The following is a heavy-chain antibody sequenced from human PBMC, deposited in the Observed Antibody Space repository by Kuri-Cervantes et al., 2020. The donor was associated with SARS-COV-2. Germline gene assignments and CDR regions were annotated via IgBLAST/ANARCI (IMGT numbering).Heavy chain of an antibody. D-gene: IGHD6-13*01. J-gene: IGHJ4*02. Sequence: SHGSITSNFWAWIRQPPGRGLEWIGDVHSSGSTNYNPSLESRVTISVDTSKNQFSLKLSSVTAADTAVYYCARAIAAAAPFDYWGQGTLVTVSS. CDR1: HGSITSNF. CDR3: ARAIAAAAPFDY. CDR2: VHSSGST. V-gene: IGHV4-59*01.